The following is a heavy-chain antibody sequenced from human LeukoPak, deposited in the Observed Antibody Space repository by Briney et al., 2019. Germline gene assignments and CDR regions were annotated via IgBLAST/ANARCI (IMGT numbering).Heavy chain of an antibody. Sequence: GGSLRLSCAASGFTFSSYAVHWVRQAPGRGLEWVAVISYDGSNKYYADSVKGRFSISRDNSKNTLYLQINSLRAEDTAVYYCARRYDGFDYWGQGTLVTVSS. CDR1: GFTFSSYA. CDR3: ARRYDGFDY. D-gene: IGHD3-3*01. CDR2: ISYDGSNK. V-gene: IGHV3-30-3*01. J-gene: IGHJ4*02.